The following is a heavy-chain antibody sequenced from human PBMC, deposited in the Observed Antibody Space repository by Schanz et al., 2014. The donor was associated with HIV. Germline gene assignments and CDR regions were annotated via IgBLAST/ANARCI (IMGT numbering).Heavy chain of an antibody. CDR1: GFTFSSYA. D-gene: IGHD2-8*01. V-gene: IGHV3-30-3*01. CDR2: ISYDGNNE. CDR3: ARGPMYAY. Sequence: QLQLVESGGGVVQPGRSLRLSCAASGFTFSSYAMHWVRQAPGKGLEWVAYISYDGNNEYYAASVKGRFTISRDNSKNTVYLQMNSLRAGDTAMYYCARGPMYAYWGQGNLVTVSS. J-gene: IGHJ4*02.